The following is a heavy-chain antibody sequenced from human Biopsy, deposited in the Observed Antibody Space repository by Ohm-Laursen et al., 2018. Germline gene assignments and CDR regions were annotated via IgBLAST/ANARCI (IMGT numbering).Heavy chain of an antibody. V-gene: IGHV1-2*02. D-gene: IGHD3-10*01. CDR2: VNPNSGAA. J-gene: IGHJ4*02. Sequence: ASVKVSCKASGYTFNDYYIHWVRQSPGQGLEWMGWVNPNSGAANSAEKFRGRVTLTRDTSISAVYIELRRLKSDDAAVYFCARDRMTDVFGGPTRTDVFDSWGQGTPVTVSS. CDR1: GYTFNDYY. CDR3: ARDRMTDVFGGPTRTDVFDS.